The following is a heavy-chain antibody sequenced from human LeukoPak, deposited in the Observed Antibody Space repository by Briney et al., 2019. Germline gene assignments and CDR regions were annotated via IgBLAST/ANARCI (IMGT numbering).Heavy chain of an antibody. V-gene: IGHV4-31*03. Sequence: SETLSLTCTVSGGSVSSGGYYWSWIRQHPGKGLEWIGYIYYSGSTYYNPSLKSRVTISVDTSKNQFSLKLSSVAAADTAVYYCARDGGYYGSGIFRGQGTMVTVSS. J-gene: IGHJ3*01. D-gene: IGHD3-10*01. CDR3: ARDGGYYGSGIF. CDR1: GGSVSSGGYY. CDR2: IYYSGST.